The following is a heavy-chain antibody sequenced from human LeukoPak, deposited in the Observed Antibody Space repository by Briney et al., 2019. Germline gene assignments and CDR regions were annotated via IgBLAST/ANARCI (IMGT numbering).Heavy chain of an antibody. CDR1: GFTFSSYS. CDR3: ARDLTPYCTNGVRFDAFDI. J-gene: IGHJ3*02. D-gene: IGHD2-8*01. CDR2: IKRDESDK. Sequence: GGSLRLSCAASGFTFSSYSMNWVRQAPGKGLEWVAHIKRDESDKHYVDSVKGRFTISRDNAKNLLYLEMNSLRAEDTAIYYCARDLTPYCTNGVRFDAFDIWGQGTMVTVSP. V-gene: IGHV3-7*01.